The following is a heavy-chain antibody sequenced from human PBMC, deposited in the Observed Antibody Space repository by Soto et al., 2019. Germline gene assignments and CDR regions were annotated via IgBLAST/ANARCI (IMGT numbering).Heavy chain of an antibody. J-gene: IGHJ4*02. V-gene: IGHV3-23*01. CDR1: GFTFSSYA. Sequence: EVQLLESGGGLVQPGGSLRLSCAASGFTFSSYAMSWVRQAPGKGLEWISGISGSGGSTYYADSVKGRFTISRDNSNTTLYLQMTSLRSEETAVYYCAKDRWGCSSTSCPPRLFDCWAQGTLVTVSS. CDR2: ISGSGGST. CDR3: AKDRWGCSSTSCPPRLFDC. D-gene: IGHD2-2*01.